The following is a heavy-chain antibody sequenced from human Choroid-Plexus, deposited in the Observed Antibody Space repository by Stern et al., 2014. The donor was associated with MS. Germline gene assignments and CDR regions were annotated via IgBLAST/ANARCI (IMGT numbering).Heavy chain of an antibody. CDR3: AKDRQYLTYFFDH. J-gene: IGHJ5*02. V-gene: IGHV3-30*18. CDR1: GFTFGSCS. D-gene: IGHD2/OR15-2a*01. Sequence: VQLVESGGGVVQPGRPLRLSCVASGFTFGSCSMHWVRQAPGNGLERVASVPDGGSNKYYGESVKGRFASSRDNSQNTLYMQMSSLRPEDTAVYYCAKDRQYLTYFFDHWGQGSMVTVSS. CDR2: VPDGGSNK.